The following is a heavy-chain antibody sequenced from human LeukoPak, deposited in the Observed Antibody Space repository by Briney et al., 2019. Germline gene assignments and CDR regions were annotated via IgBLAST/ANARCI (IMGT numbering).Heavy chain of an antibody. Sequence: EASVKVSCKASGGTFSSYAISWVRQAPGQGLEWMGGIIPIFGTANYAQKFQGRVTITADESTSTAYMELSSLRSEDTAVYYCAREAIGYSYGPGYWGQGTLVTVSS. CDR3: AREAIGYSYGPGY. CDR1: GGTFSSYA. V-gene: IGHV1-69*13. J-gene: IGHJ4*02. D-gene: IGHD5-18*01. CDR2: IIPIFGTA.